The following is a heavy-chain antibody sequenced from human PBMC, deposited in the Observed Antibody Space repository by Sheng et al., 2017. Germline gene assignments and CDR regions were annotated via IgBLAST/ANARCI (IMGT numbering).Heavy chain of an antibody. CDR3: ARHGHSKPYENWFDP. CDR2: INHSGST. Sequence: QVQLQQWGAGLLKPSETLSLTCAVYGGSFSGYYWSWIRQPPGKGLEWIGEINHSGSTNYNPSLKSRVTISVDTSKNQFSLKLSSVTAADTAVYYCARHGHSKPYENWFDPWGQGTLVTVSS. CDR1: GGSFSGYY. V-gene: IGHV4-34*01. J-gene: IGHJ5*02. D-gene: IGHD4-4*01.